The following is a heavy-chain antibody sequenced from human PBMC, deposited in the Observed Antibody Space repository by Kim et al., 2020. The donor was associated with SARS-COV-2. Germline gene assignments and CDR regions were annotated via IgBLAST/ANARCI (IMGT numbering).Heavy chain of an antibody. CDR1: GFTFSSYE. J-gene: IGHJ6*02. CDR2: ISSSGSTI. D-gene: IGHD3-10*01. V-gene: IGHV3-48*03. CDR3: AREQEYREYYYYYYGMDV. Sequence: GGSLRLSCAASGFTFSSYEMNWVRQAPGKGLEWVSYISSSGSTIYYADSVKGRFTISRDNAKNSLYLQMNSLRAEDTAVYYCAREQEYREYYYYYYGMDVWGQGTTVTVSS.